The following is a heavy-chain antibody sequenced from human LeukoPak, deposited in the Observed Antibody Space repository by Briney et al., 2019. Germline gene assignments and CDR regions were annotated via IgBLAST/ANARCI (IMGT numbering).Heavy chain of an antibody. D-gene: IGHD3-22*01. CDR1: GGSMSGYY. V-gene: IGHV4-59*01. CDR3: ARDRRYYDTSGTVYYDAMDV. J-gene: IGHJ6*02. CDR2: IYYSGST. Sequence: SETLSLTCTVSGGSMSGYYWSWIRQPPGKGLEWIGYIYYSGSTNYNPSLKSRVTISVDTSKNHFSLRLSSVTAADTAVNYCARDRRYYDTSGTVYYDAMDVWGQGTTVTVSS.